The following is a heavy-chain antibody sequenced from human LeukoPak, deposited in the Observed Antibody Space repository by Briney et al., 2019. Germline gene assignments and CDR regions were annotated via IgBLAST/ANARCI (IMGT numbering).Heavy chain of an antibody. D-gene: IGHD3-22*01. CDR2: ISSSSSYI. Sequence: PGGSLRLSCAASGFTFSSYSMNWVRQAPGKGLGWVSSISSSSSYIYYADSVKGRFTISRDNAKNSLYLQMNSLRAEDTAVYYCARDHYYDSSGYYYVSYYMDVWGKGTTVTVSS. CDR3: ARDHYYDSSGYYYVSYYMDV. CDR1: GFTFSSYS. J-gene: IGHJ6*03. V-gene: IGHV3-21*01.